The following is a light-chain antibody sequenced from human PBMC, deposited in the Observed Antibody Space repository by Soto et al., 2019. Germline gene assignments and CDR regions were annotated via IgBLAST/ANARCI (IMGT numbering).Light chain of an antibody. CDR3: HQSCSSPGT. CDR1: QSVTSNY. V-gene: IGKV3-20*01. CDR2: AAS. J-gene: IGKJ1*01. Sequence: VVFTQSPCTLSLSPGERATLSCRATQSVTSNYFGWYQHQPGPAPSLLYFAASIRAAGSPDRLSGSRSGTDLTLTISRLEPEDSAVYYCHQSCSSPGTFGHGTKVDIK.